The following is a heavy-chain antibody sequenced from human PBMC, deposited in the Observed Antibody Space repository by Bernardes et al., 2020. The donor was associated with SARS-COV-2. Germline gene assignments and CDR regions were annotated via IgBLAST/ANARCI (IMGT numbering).Heavy chain of an antibody. Sequence: GGSLRLSCVASGFTFSSYSMSWVRQAPGKGLECVAGISSRADGAYYADSLKGRFTISRDNSKNTLYLQMNSLRAEDTAVYYCAKEREDTFWSGLDYWGQGTLVTVSS. CDR2: ISSRADGA. D-gene: IGHD3-3*01. CDR3: AKEREDTFWSGLDY. CDR1: GFTFSSYS. V-gene: IGHV3-23*01. J-gene: IGHJ4*02.